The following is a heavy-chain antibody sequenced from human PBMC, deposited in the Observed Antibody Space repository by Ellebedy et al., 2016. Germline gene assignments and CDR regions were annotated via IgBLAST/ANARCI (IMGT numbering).Heavy chain of an antibody. J-gene: IGHJ4*02. D-gene: IGHD5-24*01. CDR2: MNPNSGNT. Sequence: ASVKVSCKASGYTFTSYDINWVRQATGQGLEWMGWMNPNSGNTGYAQKFQGRVTMTRNTSISTAYMELSSLRSEDTAVYYCARGVQWTGRRDGYNPYWGQGTLVTVSS. CDR3: ARGVQWTGRRDGYNPY. CDR1: GYTFTSYD. V-gene: IGHV1-8*01.